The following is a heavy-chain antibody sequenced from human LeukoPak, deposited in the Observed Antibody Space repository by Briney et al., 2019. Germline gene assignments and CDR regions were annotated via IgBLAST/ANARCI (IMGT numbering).Heavy chain of an antibody. CDR2: ISGSGAST. Sequence: GGSLRLSCLTSGFTLSTNAMSWVRQAPGKGLEWISGISGSGASTYYVDSVKGRFTISRDDSRNTLYLQMNSLRGDDTAVYYCAKDVGKWESLHFFDYWGQGTLVTVSS. CDR1: GFTLSTNA. D-gene: IGHD1-26*01. J-gene: IGHJ4*02. V-gene: IGHV3-23*01. CDR3: AKDVGKWESLHFFDY.